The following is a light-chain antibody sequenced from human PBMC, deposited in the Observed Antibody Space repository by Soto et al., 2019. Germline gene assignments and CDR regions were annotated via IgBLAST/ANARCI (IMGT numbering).Light chain of an antibody. J-gene: IGLJ2*01. CDR3: HSYVDNILVA. CDR1: SSDVGGYNY. CDR2: EVS. Sequence: QSALTQPASVSGSPGQSITISCTGTSSDVGGYNYVSWYQQHPGKAPKLMIYEVSNRPSGVSNRFSGSKSGNTASLTISELQPEDEADYYCHSYVDNILVAFGGGTKLTVL. V-gene: IGLV2-14*01.